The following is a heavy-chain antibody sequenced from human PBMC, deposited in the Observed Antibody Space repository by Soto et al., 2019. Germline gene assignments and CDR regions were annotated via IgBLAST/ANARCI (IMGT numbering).Heavy chain of an antibody. J-gene: IGHJ3*02. CDR2: IWYDGSNK. Sequence: PGGSLRLSCAASGFTFSSDGMHGVRQATGKGLEGVAVIWYDGSNKYYADSVKGRFTISRDKSKNTLYLQMNSLRAEDRAVYYCARERISGVARQVDAFDIWGQGTMVTVSS. CDR1: GFTFSSDG. CDR3: ARERISGVARQVDAFDI. V-gene: IGHV3-33*01. D-gene: IGHD3-3*01.